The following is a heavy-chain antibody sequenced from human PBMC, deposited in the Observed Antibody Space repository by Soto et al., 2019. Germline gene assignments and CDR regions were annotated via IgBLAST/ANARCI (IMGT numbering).Heavy chain of an antibody. V-gene: IGHV3-30*04. CDR3: ARGGSAWSLDY. CDR2: ISYDGRNK. D-gene: IGHD6-19*01. Sequence: QVQLVESGGGVVQLGRSLRLSCAAAGFTFSRYGMHWVRQAPGKGLVWVALISYDGRNKYYVDPVKGRFTISRDNSKNTLYMEMHSLRGEDTAVYYCARGGSAWSLDYWGQGTLVTVSS. CDR1: GFTFSRYG. J-gene: IGHJ4*02.